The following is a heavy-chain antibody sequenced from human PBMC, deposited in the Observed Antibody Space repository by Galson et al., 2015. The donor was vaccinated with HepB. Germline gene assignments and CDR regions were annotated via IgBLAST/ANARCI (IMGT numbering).Heavy chain of an antibody. CDR3: AKDRGWIEVRENIGYGMDV. V-gene: IGHV7-4-1*02. J-gene: IGHJ6*02. CDR1: GYTFTSYV. Sequence: SVKVSCKASGYTFTSYVMNWVRQAPGQGLEWMGWINTNTGNPTYAQGFTGRFVFSLDTSLTTAYLQIISLKAEDTAVYYCAKDRGWIEVRENIGYGMDVWGQGTTVTVSS. CDR2: INTNTGNP. D-gene: IGHD3-10*01.